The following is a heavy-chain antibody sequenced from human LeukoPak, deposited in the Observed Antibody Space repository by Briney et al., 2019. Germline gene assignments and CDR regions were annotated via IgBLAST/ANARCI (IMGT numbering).Heavy chain of an antibody. V-gene: IGHV3-48*02. CDR2: ISSSSSTI. CDR1: GFTFSTYS. J-gene: IGHJ2*01. CDR3: AKGHWGDWYFDL. Sequence: PGGSLRLSCTASGFTFSTYSMNWVRQAPGKGLEWVSYISSSSSTIYYADSVKGRFTISRDSAKNSLYLQMNSLRDEDTAVYYCAKGHWGDWYFDLWGRGTLVTVSS. D-gene: IGHD7-27*01.